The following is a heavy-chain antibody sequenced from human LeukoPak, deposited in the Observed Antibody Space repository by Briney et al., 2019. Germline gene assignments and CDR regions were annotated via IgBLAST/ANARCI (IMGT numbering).Heavy chain of an antibody. CDR2: ISPSGST. V-gene: IGHV4-4*07. CDR1: GGSMSSYS. CDR3: ARQELYYYYMDV. D-gene: IGHD1-7*01. Sequence: PSETLSLTCTVSGGSMSSYSWSWIRQPAGKGLECIGHISPSGSTNYNPSLKSRVTMSVDTSKNQFSLKLSSVTAADTAVYYCARQELYYYYMDVWGKGTTVTVSS. J-gene: IGHJ6*03.